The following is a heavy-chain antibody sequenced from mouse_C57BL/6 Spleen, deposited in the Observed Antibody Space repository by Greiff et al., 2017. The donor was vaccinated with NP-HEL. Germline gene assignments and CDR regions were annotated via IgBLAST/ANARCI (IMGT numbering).Heavy chain of an antibody. J-gene: IGHJ1*03. CDR2: INYDGSST. CDR3: ARVRLRLYFDV. V-gene: IGHV5-16*01. CDR1: GFTFSDYY. D-gene: IGHD2-4*01. Sequence: VQLTESEGGLVQPGSSMKLSCTASGFTFSDYYMAWVRQVPEKGLEWVANINYDGSSTYYLDSLKSRFIISRDNAKNILYLQMSSLKSEDTATYYCARVRLRLYFDVWGTGTTVTVSS.